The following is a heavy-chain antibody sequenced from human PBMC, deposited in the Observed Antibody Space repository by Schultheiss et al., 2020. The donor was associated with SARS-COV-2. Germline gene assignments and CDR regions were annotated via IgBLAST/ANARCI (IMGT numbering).Heavy chain of an antibody. CDR3: ASGISGGHWFDP. Sequence: SETLSLTCTVSGGSISSYYWSWIRQPAGKGLEWIGEINHSGSTNYNPSLKSRVTISVDTSKNQFSLKLSSVTAADTAVYYCASGISGGHWFDPWGQGTLVTVSS. J-gene: IGHJ5*02. CDR1: GGSISSYY. V-gene: IGHV4-34*01. D-gene: IGHD7-27*01. CDR2: INHSGST.